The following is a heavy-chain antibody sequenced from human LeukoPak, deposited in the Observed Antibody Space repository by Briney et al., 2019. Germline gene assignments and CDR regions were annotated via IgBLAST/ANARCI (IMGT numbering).Heavy chain of an antibody. V-gene: IGHV4-34*01. CDR2: INHRGST. CDR3: ATSFGELPYYFYY. D-gene: IGHD1-7*01. J-gene: IGHJ4*02. Sequence: SQTLSLTCAVYGGSFSDYFCNWIRQPPGKGLEWIGEINHRGSTNYNPSLKSRVTMSVDTSKNQFSLNLSSVPAADTAVYYCATSFGELPYYFYYWGQGALVTVSS. CDR1: GGSFSDYF.